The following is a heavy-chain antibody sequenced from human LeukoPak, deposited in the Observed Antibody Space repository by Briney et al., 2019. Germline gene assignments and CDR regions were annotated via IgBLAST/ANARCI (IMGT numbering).Heavy chain of an antibody. V-gene: IGHV3-7*03. D-gene: IGHD3-22*01. CDR2: IKQDGSEK. CDR1: GFTFSSYW. CDR3: ARDPRGSYYDSSGYSYYFDY. J-gene: IGHJ4*02. Sequence: GGSLRLSCAASGFTFSSYWMSWVRQAPGKGLEWVANIKQDGSEKYYVDSVKGRFTISRDNAKNLLYLQMNSLRAEDTAVYYCARDPRGSYYDSSGYSYYFDYWGQGTLVTVSS.